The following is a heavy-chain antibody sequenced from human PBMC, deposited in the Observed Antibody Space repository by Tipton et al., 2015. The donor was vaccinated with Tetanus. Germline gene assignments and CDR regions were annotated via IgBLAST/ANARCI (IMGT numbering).Heavy chain of an antibody. CDR3: ARDSHVGAPVVNCFDR. CDR1: GGSISSFNYY. J-gene: IGHJ4*02. CDR2: IYYSGTT. Sequence: LRLSCTVSGGSISSFNYYWGWIRQPPGKGLEWIGSIYYSGTTYSNPSLGSRVTLSVDVSKNQFSLRVSSVTAADTALYFCARDSHVGAPVVNCFDRWGLGTLVTVSS. V-gene: IGHV4-39*02. D-gene: IGHD2-21*01.